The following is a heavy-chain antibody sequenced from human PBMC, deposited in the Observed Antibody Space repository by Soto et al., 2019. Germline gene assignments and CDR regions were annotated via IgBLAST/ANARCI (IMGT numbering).Heavy chain of an antibody. J-gene: IGHJ4*02. CDR3: AKGTLYSSSPQY. CDR1: GFTFSSYA. Sequence: PGGSLRLSCAASGFTFSSYAMSWVRQAPGKGLEWVSAISGSGGSTYYADSVKGRFTISRDNSKNTLYLQMSSLRAEDTAVYYCAKGTLYSSSPQYWGQGTLVTVSS. V-gene: IGHV3-23*01. D-gene: IGHD6-6*01. CDR2: ISGSGGST.